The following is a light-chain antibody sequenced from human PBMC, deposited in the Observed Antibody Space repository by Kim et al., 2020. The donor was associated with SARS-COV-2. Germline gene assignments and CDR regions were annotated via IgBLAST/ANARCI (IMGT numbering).Light chain of an antibody. J-gene: IGKJ5*01. CDR2: GAS. CDR3: QQYGSSPFT. V-gene: IGKV3-20*01. CDR1: QSVRRSE. Sequence: SRREKATLAYRARQSVRRSELAWYQQKPGQAPWLRIYGASRRATGIPDRFSGSGSWTDFTPTISRLEPEDFAVYYRQQYGSSPFTFGQGTRPEI.